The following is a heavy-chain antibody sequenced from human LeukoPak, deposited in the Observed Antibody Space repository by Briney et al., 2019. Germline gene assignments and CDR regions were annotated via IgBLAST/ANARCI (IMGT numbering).Heavy chain of an antibody. CDR2: IYTSGGT. CDR3: ARLTRLSTSPDRYYLDY. Sequence: SETLSLTCTVSGDSISSYYWSWIRQPPGKGLEWIGYIYTSGGTNYIPSLKGRVTISIDTSKNQFSLKLSSVTAADSAVYYCARLTRLSTSPDRYYLDYWGQGTLVSVSS. D-gene: IGHD6-6*01. V-gene: IGHV4-4*09. CDR1: GDSISSYY. J-gene: IGHJ4*02.